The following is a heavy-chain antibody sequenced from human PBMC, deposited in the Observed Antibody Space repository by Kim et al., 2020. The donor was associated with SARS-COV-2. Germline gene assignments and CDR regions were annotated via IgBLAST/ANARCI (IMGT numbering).Heavy chain of an antibody. CDR2: SSSSYI. CDR3: ARGPSS. J-gene: IGHJ5*02. Sequence: SSSSYIYYADSVKRRFTSTRDNAKNSLYLQMNSLRAEDTAVYYCARGPSSWGQGTLVTVSS. V-gene: IGHV3-21*01.